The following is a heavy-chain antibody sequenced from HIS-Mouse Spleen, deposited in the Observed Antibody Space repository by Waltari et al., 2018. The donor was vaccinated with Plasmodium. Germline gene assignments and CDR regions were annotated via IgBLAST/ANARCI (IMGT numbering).Heavy chain of an antibody. Sequence: QLQLQESGPGLVKPSETLSPTCTVSGGSISSSSYYWGWIRQPPGTGLEWIGRIYYIGKTYYDQALKSQVTINVETSKNQFSLKLSSVTAADTAVYYCARQLAYYDFGRGYSRGYYFDYWGQETLVTVSS. CDR3: ARQLAYYDFGRGYSRGYYFDY. V-gene: IGHV4-39*01. CDR1: GGSISSSSYY. CDR2: IYYIGKT. D-gene: IGHD3-3*01. J-gene: IGHJ4*02.